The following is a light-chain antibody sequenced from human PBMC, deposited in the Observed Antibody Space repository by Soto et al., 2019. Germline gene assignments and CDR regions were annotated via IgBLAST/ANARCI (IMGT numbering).Light chain of an antibody. J-gene: IGKJ3*01. CDR2: GAS. V-gene: IGKV3-20*01. CDR3: HQYDRSRSSFT. CDR1: QSITDNY. Sequence: EIVLTQSPGTLSLSPGERATLSCRASQSITDNYLAWYQHKPGQAPRLLIYGASSRATDIPDRFSGSGSGTDFTLTISRLEPKDFAVYYCHQYDRSRSSFTFGPGTKVDIK.